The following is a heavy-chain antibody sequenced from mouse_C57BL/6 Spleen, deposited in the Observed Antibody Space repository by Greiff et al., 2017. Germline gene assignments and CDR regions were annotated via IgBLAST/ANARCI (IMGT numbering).Heavy chain of an antibody. D-gene: IGHD2-1*01. CDR2: IRNKANGYTT. V-gene: IGHV7-3*01. CDR1: GFTFTDYY. CDR3: ARGNWFAY. J-gene: IGHJ3*01. Sequence: EVQLMESGGGLVQPGGSLSLSCAASGFTFTDYYMSWVRQPPGKALEWLGFIRNKANGYTTEYSASVKGRFTISRDNSQSILYLQMNALRAEDSATYYCARGNWFAYWGQGTLVTVSA.